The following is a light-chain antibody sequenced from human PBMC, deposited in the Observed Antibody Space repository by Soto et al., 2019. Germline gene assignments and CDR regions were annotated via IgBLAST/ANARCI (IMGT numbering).Light chain of an antibody. V-gene: IGKV1-12*01. Sequence: DVQMTQSPSSVSASVGDRVTITCRASQRVSSWVAWYQQKPGKAPKLLIYAASSLQSGVPSRFSGSGSGTDFTLNISSLHPEDFATYYCQQANSFPPTFGQGTRLESK. CDR3: QQANSFPPT. J-gene: IGKJ5*01. CDR2: AAS. CDR1: QRVSSW.